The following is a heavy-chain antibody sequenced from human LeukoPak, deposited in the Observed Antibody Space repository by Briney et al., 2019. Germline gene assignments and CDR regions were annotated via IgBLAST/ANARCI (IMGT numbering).Heavy chain of an antibody. V-gene: IGHV4-34*01. D-gene: IGHD7-27*01. CDR3: ARGLGY. CDR2: INHSGST. CDR1: GGSFSGYY. Sequence: SETLSLTCAVYGGSFSGYYWSWICQPPGKGLEWVGEINHSGSTNYNPSHKSRVTISVDTSKNQFSLKLSSVTAADTAVYYCARGLGYWGQGTLVTVSS. J-gene: IGHJ4*02.